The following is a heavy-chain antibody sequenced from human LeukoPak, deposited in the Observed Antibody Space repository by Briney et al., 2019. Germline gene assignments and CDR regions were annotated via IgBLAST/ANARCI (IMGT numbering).Heavy chain of an antibody. V-gene: IGHV3-23*01. CDR1: GFTFSSYG. D-gene: IGHD3-3*01. CDR2: ISNRGSGT. J-gene: IGHJ4*02. CDR3: AKVGFSEMEWLLYSDH. Sequence: GGSLRLSCAASGFTFSSYGMGWVRQAPGKGLEWVSGISNRGSGTYYADSVKGRFTISRDNSKSTLYLQMNSLRAEDTAVYYCAKVGFSEMEWLLYSDHWGQGTLVTVSS.